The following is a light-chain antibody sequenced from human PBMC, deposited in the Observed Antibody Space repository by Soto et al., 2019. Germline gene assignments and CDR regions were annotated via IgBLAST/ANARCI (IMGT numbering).Light chain of an antibody. J-gene: IGKJ1*01. V-gene: IGKV3-15*01. CDR1: QSVTSN. CDR2: GAS. Sequence: EIVMTQSPATLSVSPGERATLSCRASQSVTSNLAWYQQKPGQAPRLFIYGASTRAAGIPASFSGSGSGTEFTLTISTLQSEDFVVYYCQQYNNWPWTFGQGTKVEIK. CDR3: QQYNNWPWT.